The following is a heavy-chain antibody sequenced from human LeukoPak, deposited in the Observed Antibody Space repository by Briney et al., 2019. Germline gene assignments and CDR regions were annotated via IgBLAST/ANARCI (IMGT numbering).Heavy chain of an antibody. J-gene: IGHJ4*02. CDR1: GGSISSSSYY. Sequence: SETLSLTCTVSGGSISSSSYYWSWIRQPPGKGLEWIGEINHSGSTNYNPSLKSRVTISVDTSKNQFSLKLSSVTAADTAVYYCARGPNPDYYDSSGYPGDFDYWGQGTLVTVSS. CDR3: ARGPNPDYYDSSGYPGDFDY. V-gene: IGHV4-39*07. CDR2: INHSGST. D-gene: IGHD3-22*01.